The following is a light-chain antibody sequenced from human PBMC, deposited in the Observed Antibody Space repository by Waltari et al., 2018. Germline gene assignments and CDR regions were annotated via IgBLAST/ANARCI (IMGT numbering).Light chain of an antibody. J-gene: IGLJ2*01. V-gene: IGLV2-23*02. CDR2: EVS. CDR1: SRADWPYNL. CDR3: CSYSRSTTFVI. Sequence: QSALTPPAYVSRSPRQSITISCTVTSRADWPYNLVSWYQQHPGKAPKLLISEVSERPSGVSDRFSASKSADTASLTISGLQAEDEVDYYCCSYSRSTTFVIFGGGTKLTVL.